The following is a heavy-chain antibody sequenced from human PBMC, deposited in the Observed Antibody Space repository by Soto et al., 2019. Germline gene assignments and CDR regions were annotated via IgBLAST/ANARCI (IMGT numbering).Heavy chain of an antibody. J-gene: IGHJ6*02. CDR2: ISGSGGST. V-gene: IGHV3-23*01. D-gene: IGHD3-3*01. CDR1: GFLVISEY. CDR3: AKGSSITIFGVGYYYYYGMDV. Sequence: VSLRLSSSSSGFLVISEYMSWLRQSPGTGREWVSAISGSGGSTYYADSVKGRFTISRDNSKNTLYLQMNSLRAEDTAVYYCAKGSSITIFGVGYYYYYGMDVWGQGNTVTGS.